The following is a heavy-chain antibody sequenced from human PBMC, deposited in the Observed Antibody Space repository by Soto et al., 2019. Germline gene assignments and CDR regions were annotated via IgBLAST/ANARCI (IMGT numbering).Heavy chain of an antibody. CDR2: IRSKAYGGTT. V-gene: IGHV3-49*03. Sequence: GGSLRLSCTASGFTFGDYAMSWFRQAPGKGLEWVGFIRSKAYGGTTEYAASVKGRFTISRDDSKSIAYLQMNSLKTEDTAVYYCTRDAEAKSFDYWGQGTLVTVSS. CDR3: TRDAEAKSFDY. J-gene: IGHJ4*02. D-gene: IGHD5-12*01. CDR1: GFTFGDYA.